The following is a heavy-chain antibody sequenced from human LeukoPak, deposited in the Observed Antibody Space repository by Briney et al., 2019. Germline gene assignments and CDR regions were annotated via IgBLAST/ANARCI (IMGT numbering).Heavy chain of an antibody. V-gene: IGHV4-31*03. Sequence: SETLSLTCTVSGGSISSGGYYWSWIRQHPGKGLEWIGYIYYSGSTYYNPSLKSRVTISVDTSKNQFSLKLSSVTAADTAVYYCARALLGYSYAEFDPWGQGTLVTVSS. CDR3: ARALLGYSYAEFDP. CDR1: GGSISSGGYY. D-gene: IGHD5-18*01. CDR2: IYYSGST. J-gene: IGHJ5*02.